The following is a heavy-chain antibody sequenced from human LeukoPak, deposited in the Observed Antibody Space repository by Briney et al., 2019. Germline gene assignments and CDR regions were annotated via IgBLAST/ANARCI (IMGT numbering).Heavy chain of an antibody. CDR2: INHSGST. CDR3: ASLDYYDSSVAIH. CDR1: GGSISSYY. V-gene: IGHV4-34*01. D-gene: IGHD3-22*01. Sequence: PSETLSLTCTVSGGSISSYYWSWIRQPPGKGLEWIGEINHSGSTNYNPSLKSRVTISVDTSKNQFSLKLSSVTAADTAVYYCASLDYYDSSVAIHWGQGTLVTVSS. J-gene: IGHJ4*02.